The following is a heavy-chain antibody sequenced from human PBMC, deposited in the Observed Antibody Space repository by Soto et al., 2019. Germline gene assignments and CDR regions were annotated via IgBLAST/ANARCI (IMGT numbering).Heavy chain of an antibody. J-gene: IGHJ4*02. CDR3: AIEYSSSPPYYPIDY. CDR1: GGTFSSYS. CDR2: IIPIFGTA. Sequence: SVKVSCKASGGTFSSYSISWVRQAPGQGLEWMGGIIPIFGTANYAQKFQGRVTITADESTSTAYMELSSLRSEDTAVYYCAIEYSSSPPYYPIDYWGQGTLVTVSS. D-gene: IGHD6-6*01. V-gene: IGHV1-69*13.